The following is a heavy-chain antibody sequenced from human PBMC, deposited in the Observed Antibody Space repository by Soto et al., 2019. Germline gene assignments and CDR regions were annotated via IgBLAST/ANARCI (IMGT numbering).Heavy chain of an antibody. CDR2: IWYDGSEQ. CDR3: ARGDSSGHY. V-gene: IGHV3-33*01. J-gene: IGHJ4*02. D-gene: IGHD6-19*01. CDR1: GFTFNNYG. Sequence: QVQLVESGGTVVQPGRSLRLSCAASGFTFNNYGMHWVSQAPGKGLEWVAVIWYDGSEQYYADSVKGRFTISRDNSKNTLYLQMSSLGVEDTAVYYCARGDSSGHYWGQGTLVTVSS.